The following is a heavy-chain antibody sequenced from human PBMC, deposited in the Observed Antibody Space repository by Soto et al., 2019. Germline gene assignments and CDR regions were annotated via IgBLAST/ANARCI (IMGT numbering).Heavy chain of an antibody. CDR2: IYPGDSDT. J-gene: IGHJ4*02. CDR1: GYSFTSYW. CDR3: ARQDCSSTSCQSPH. V-gene: IGHV5-51*01. D-gene: IGHD2-2*01. Sequence: PGESLKISFKGSGYSFTSYWIGWVRQMPGEGLEWMGIIYPGDSDTRYSPSFQGQVTISADKSTSTAYLQWSSLKASDTAMYYCARQDCSSTSCQSPHWGRGTLVTVSS.